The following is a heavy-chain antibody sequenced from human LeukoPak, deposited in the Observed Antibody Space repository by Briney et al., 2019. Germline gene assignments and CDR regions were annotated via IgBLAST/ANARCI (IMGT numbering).Heavy chain of an antibody. J-gene: IGHJ5*02. CDR1: GGTFSSYA. CDR2: IIPIFGTA. D-gene: IGHD3-10*01. V-gene: IGHV1-69*05. CDR3: ARDVGGSGSPDNWFDP. Sequence: GSSVKVSCKASGGTFSSYAISWVRQAPGQGLEWMGRIIPIFGTANYAQKFQGRVTSTTDESTSTAYMELSSLRSEDTAVYYCARDVGGSGSPDNWFDPWGQGTLVTVSS.